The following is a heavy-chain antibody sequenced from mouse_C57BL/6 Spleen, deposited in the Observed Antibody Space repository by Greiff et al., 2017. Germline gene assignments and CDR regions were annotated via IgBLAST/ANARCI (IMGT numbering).Heavy chain of an antibody. Sequence: QVQLQQSGAELVKPGASVKISCKASGYAFSGYWMNWVKQRPGKGLEWIGQIYPGDGDTNYNGKFKGKATLTADKSSSTAYMQLSSLTSEDSVVYFCASSLGEGFDYWGQGTTLTVSS. CDR2: IYPGDGDT. D-gene: IGHD4-1*01. CDR1: GYAFSGYW. CDR3: ASSLGEGFDY. J-gene: IGHJ2*01. V-gene: IGHV1-80*01.